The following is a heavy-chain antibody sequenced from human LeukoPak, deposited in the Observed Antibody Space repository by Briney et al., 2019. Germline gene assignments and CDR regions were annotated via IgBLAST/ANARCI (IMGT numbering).Heavy chain of an antibody. CDR3: ARDLAAAGEDFDY. D-gene: IGHD6-13*01. Sequence: ASVKVSCTASGYTFTGYYMHWVRQAPGQGLEWMGWINPNSGGTNYAQKFQGRVTMTRDTSISTAYMELSRLRSDDTAVYYCARDLAAAGEDFDYWGQGTLVTVSS. V-gene: IGHV1-2*02. J-gene: IGHJ4*02. CDR1: GYTFTGYY. CDR2: INPNSGGT.